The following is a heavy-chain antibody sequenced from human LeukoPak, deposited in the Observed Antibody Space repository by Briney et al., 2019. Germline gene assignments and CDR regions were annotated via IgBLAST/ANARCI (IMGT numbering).Heavy chain of an antibody. J-gene: IGHJ4*02. Sequence: GGSLRLSCAASGFTFSSYWMSWVRQAPGKGLEWVANIKQDGSEKYYVDSVKGRFTIFRDNAKNSLYLQMNSLRAEDTAVYYGARYYFFWSGPRNYFNYGGREPW. D-gene: IGHD3-3*01. CDR1: GFTFSSYW. CDR3: ARYYFFWSGPRNYFNY. V-gene: IGHV3-7*01. CDR2: IKQDGSEK.